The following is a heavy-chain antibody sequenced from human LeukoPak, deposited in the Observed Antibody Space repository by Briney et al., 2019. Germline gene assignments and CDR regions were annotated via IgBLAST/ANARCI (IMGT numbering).Heavy chain of an antibody. CDR3: ANLITMVRGNFDY. V-gene: IGHV3-23*01. Sequence: GGSLRLSCAASGFTFSSYAMSWVRQAPGKGLEWVSAISGSGGSTYYADSVKGRFTISRDNSKNTLYLQMNSLRAEDTAVYYCANLITMVRGNFDYWGQGTPVTVSS. CDR2: ISGSGGST. J-gene: IGHJ4*02. CDR1: GFTFSSYA. D-gene: IGHD3-10*01.